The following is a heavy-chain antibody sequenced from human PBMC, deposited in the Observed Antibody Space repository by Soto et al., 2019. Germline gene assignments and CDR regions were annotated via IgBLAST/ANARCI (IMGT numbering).Heavy chain of an antibody. D-gene: IGHD4-17*01. V-gene: IGHV4-59*01. J-gene: IGHJ3*02. Sequence: SETLSLICTVSGGSISSYYWSWIRQPPGKGLEWIGYIYYSGSTNCNPSLKSRVTISVDTSKNQFSLKLSSVTAADTAVYYCARLYGLDAFDIWGQGTMVTVSS. CDR1: GGSISSYY. CDR2: IYYSGST. CDR3: ARLYGLDAFDI.